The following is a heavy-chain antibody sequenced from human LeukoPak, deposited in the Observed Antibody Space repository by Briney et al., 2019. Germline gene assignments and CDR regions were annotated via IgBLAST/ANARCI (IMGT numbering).Heavy chain of an antibody. J-gene: IGHJ4*02. D-gene: IGHD6-13*01. Sequence: GGSLRLSCAASGFTFSSYAVSWVRQAPGKGLEWVSTISGSGHSTYYADSVKGRFTISRDNSKNTVFLQMNSLRAEDTAVYYCAKATYSSSWNLYFDYWGQGTLVTVSS. CDR3: AKATYSSSWNLYFDY. CDR2: ISGSGHST. CDR1: GFTFSSYA. V-gene: IGHV3-23*01.